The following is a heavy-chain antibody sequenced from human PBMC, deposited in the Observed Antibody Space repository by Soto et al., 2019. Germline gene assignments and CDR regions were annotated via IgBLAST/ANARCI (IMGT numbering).Heavy chain of an antibody. CDR1: GGSISSGNYY. J-gene: IGHJ4*02. CDR2: IFYSGST. CDR3: ARGGSGDIVVVAAIDY. V-gene: IGHV4-31*03. D-gene: IGHD2-15*01. Sequence: QVQLQESGPELVKPSQTLSLTCTVSGGSISSGNYYWSWIRQHPGKGLEWIGYIFYSGSTYYNPSLKSRVTISVDTSKNQFSLKLSSVTAADTAVYYCARGGSGDIVVVAAIDYWGQGTLVTVSS.